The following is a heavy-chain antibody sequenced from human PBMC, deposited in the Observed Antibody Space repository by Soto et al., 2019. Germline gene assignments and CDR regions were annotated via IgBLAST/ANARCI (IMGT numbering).Heavy chain of an antibody. CDR2: IYYSGST. CDR3: ARGYCISTSCLDYYYGMDV. D-gene: IGHD2-2*01. CDR1: GGSISSGDYY. V-gene: IGHV4-30-4*01. Sequence: QVQLQESGPGLVKPSQTLSLTCTVSGGSISSGDYYWSWIRQPPGKGLEWIGYIYYSGSTYYNPSLKSRVTISVDTSKNQFSLKLSSVTAADTAVYYCARGYCISTSCLDYYYGMDVWGQGTTVTVSS. J-gene: IGHJ6*02.